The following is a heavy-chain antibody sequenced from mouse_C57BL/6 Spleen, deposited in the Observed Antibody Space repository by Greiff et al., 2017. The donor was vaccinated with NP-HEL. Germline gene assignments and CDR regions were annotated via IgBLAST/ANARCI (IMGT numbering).Heavy chain of an antibody. V-gene: IGHV1-55*01. Sequence: VQLQQPGAELVKPGASVKMSCKASGYTFTSYWITWVKQRPGQGLEWIGDIYPGSGSTNYNEKFKSKATLTVDTSSSTAYMQLSSLTSEDSAVYYSAEGDSSSYSAWFAYWGKGTLVTVSA. CDR1: GYTFTSYW. J-gene: IGHJ3*01. CDR2: IYPGSGST. CDR3: AEGDSSSYSAWFAY. D-gene: IGHD3-2*01.